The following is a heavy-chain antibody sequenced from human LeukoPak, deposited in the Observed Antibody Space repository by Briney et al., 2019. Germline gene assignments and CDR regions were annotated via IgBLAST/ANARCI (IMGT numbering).Heavy chain of an antibody. CDR3: ARAWIQLWLPLDY. V-gene: IGHV4-39*07. CDR1: GGSISSSSYY. Sequence: SETLSLTCTVSGGSISSSSYYWGWIRQPPGKGLEWIGSIYHSGSTYYNPSLKSRVTISVDTSKNQFSLKLSSVTAADTAVYYCARAWIQLWLPLDYWGQGTLVTVSS. CDR2: IYHSGST. J-gene: IGHJ4*02. D-gene: IGHD5-18*01.